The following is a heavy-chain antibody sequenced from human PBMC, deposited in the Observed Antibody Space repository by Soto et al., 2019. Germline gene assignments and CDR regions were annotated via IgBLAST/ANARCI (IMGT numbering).Heavy chain of an antibody. CDR3: AKFREYYQGSGSRTYYFYGMDV. V-gene: IGHV3-23*01. D-gene: IGHD3-10*01. CDR2: VSARGGDT. CDR1: GFTFNSHG. Sequence: EVQLLESGGGLVQPGGSLRLSCAASGFTFNSHGMNWVRQAPGKGLEWVAGVSARGGDTSYADSVKGRFTISRDNSEDTLYLQMNSLRVEDTALYYCAKFREYYQGSGSRTYYFYGMDVWGQGTTVTVSS. J-gene: IGHJ6*02.